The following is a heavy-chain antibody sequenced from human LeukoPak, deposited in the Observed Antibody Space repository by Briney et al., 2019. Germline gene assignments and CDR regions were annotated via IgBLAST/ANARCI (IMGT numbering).Heavy chain of an antibody. CDR2: IYSGGST. V-gene: IGHV3-53*01. J-gene: IGHJ6*02. Sequence: GGSLRLSCAASGFTVSSNYMSWVRQAPGKGLEWVSVIYSGGSTYYADSVKGRFTISRDNSKNTLYLQMNSLRAEDTAVYYCARDGLSSYDFWGGYGMDVWGQGTTVTVSS. CDR3: ARDGLSSYDFWGGYGMDV. CDR1: GFTVSSNY. D-gene: IGHD3-3*01.